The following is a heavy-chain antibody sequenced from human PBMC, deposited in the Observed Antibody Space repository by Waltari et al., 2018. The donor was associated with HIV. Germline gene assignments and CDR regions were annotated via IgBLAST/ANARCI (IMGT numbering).Heavy chain of an antibody. CDR2: NKSKTDGGTT. Sequence: EVQLVESGGGLVKPGGSLRLSCAASGFTFNNAWMSWVRQTPGKGLEWVGRNKSKTDGGTTNYAAPVNGRFTISRDDSKNTLYLQMNSLRTEDTAVYYCTTRIVGPTFDYWGQGTLVTVSS. J-gene: IGHJ4*02. CDR1: GFTFNNAW. CDR3: TTRIVGPTFDY. V-gene: IGHV3-15*01. D-gene: IGHD1-26*01.